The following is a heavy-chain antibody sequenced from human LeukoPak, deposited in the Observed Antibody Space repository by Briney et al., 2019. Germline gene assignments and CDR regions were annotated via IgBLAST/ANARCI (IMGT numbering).Heavy chain of an antibody. CDR1: GGSISSYY. CDR2: IYASGST. J-gene: IGHJ6*02. CDR3: ARDWGDGYNSGDYYGMDV. V-gene: IGHV4-4*07. D-gene: IGHD5-24*01. Sequence: SETLSLTCTVSGGSISSYYWSWIRQPAGKGLEWIGRIYASGSTNYNPSLKSRVTMSVDTSKNQFSLKLSSVTAADTAAYYCARDWGDGYNSGDYYGMDVWGQGTTVTVSS.